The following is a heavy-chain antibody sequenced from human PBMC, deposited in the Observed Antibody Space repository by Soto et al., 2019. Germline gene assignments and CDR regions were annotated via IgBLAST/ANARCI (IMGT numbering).Heavy chain of an antibody. CDR3: ARHSQIKPYGSGSYLDL. CDR1: GGSISSGDYY. CDR2: IYYSGST. Sequence: SETLSLTCTVSGGSISSGDYYWSWIRQPPGKGLEWIGYIYYSGSTYYNPSLKSRVTISVDTSKNQFSLKLSSVTAADTAVYYCARHSQIKPYGSGSYLDLWGQGTLVTVSS. V-gene: IGHV4-30-4*01. D-gene: IGHD3-10*01. J-gene: IGHJ4*02.